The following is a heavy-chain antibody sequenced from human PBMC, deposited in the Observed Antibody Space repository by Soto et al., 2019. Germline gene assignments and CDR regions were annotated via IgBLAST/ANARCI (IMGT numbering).Heavy chain of an antibody. CDR2: VIPIFGTA. CDR3: ARSFSRGGYYYYGMDV. Sequence: SVKVSCKASGGTFSSYAISWVRQAPGQGLEWMGGVIPIFGTANYAQKFQGRVTVTADESTSTAYMELSSLRSEDTAVYYCARSFSRGGYYYYGMDVWGQGTTVTVSS. J-gene: IGHJ6*02. CDR1: GGTFSSYA. D-gene: IGHD3-10*01. V-gene: IGHV1-69*13.